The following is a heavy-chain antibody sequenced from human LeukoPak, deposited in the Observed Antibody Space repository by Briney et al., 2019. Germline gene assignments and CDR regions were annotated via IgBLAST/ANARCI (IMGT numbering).Heavy chain of an antibody. J-gene: IGHJ5*02. CDR3: ARDAYRGVTNFDP. Sequence: PSETLSLTCSVSGGSISPYFWSWIRQPPGKGLEWIGYISYSWSTNYNPSLKSRGAISVDTSKNQFSLQLSSVTAADTAVYYCARDAYRGVTNFDPWGQGTLVTVSS. D-gene: IGHD3-10*01. CDR2: ISYSWST. CDR1: GGSISPYF. V-gene: IGHV4-59*01.